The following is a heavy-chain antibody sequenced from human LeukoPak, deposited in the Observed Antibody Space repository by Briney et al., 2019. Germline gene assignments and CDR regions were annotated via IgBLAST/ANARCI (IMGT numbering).Heavy chain of an antibody. V-gene: IGHV3-21*01. Sequence: GGTLRLSCAASGFTFSSYAMNWIRQAPGKGLEWVASVSSSGAYIYYADLMEGRFTISRDNAKNSLILQMNSLRAEDTAVYYCARGVGNYRYYFDSWGQGTLVTVSS. CDR2: VSSSGAYI. CDR3: ARGVGNYRYYFDS. J-gene: IGHJ4*02. D-gene: IGHD3-22*01. CDR1: GFTFSSYA.